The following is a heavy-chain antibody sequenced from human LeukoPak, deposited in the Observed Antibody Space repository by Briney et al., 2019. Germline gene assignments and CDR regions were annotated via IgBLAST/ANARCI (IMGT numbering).Heavy chain of an antibody. CDR2: TSYDGSNK. D-gene: IGHD5-18*01. V-gene: IGHV3-30-3*01. CDR3: ARSTPAYSYGVDY. Sequence: GGSLRLSCAASGFTFSSYAMHWVRQAPGKGLEWVTLTSYDGSNKYYTDSVKGRFTISRDNSKDTLYLQMNSLRAEDTAVHYCARSTPAYSYGVDYWGQGTLVTVSS. J-gene: IGHJ4*02. CDR1: GFTFSSYA.